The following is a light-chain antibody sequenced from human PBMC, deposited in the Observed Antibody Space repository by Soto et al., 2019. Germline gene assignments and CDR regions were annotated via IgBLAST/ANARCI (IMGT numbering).Light chain of an antibody. J-gene: IGLJ3*02. CDR2: DVN. Sequence: QSVLTQPRSVSGSPGQSVTISCTGTSSDVVGYNYVSWYQQHPGEAPKLMIYDVNKRPSGVPDRFSGSKSGNTASLTISGLQAEDEADYYCCSFAGSYTLGVFGGGTKLTVL. CDR1: SSDVVGYNY. CDR3: CSFAGSYTLGV. V-gene: IGLV2-11*01.